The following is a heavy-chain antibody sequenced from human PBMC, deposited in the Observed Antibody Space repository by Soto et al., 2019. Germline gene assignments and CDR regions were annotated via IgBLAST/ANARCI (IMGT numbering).Heavy chain of an antibody. J-gene: IGHJ4*02. D-gene: IGHD3-16*01. CDR2: TSYDGSNK. V-gene: IGHV3-30*05. CDR3: ARWGTTGGLDV. CDR1: GFTFRSYV. Sequence: QVQLVESGGGVVQPGASMSLSCVGSGFTFRSYVIHWVRQAPGKGLEWVALTSYDGSNKYYDDSVKGRFTISRDNSRNTVDLHMDSLRLEGTALYYCARWGTTGGLDVWGQGTLVSVSS.